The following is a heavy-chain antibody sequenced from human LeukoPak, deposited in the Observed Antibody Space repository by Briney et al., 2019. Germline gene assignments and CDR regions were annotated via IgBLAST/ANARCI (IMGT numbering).Heavy chain of an antibody. J-gene: IGHJ6*03. CDR3: ARGGQAHSSGWLDYYYYMDV. Sequence: PGGSLRLSCAASGFTFRSYSMNWVRQAPGKGLEWVSSISYSSTYIHYADSVKGRFTISRDNAENSLYLQMNSLRADDTAVYYCARGGQAHSSGWLDYYYYMDVWGKGTTVTVSS. CDR2: ISYSSTYI. D-gene: IGHD6-19*01. V-gene: IGHV3-21*06. CDR1: GFTFRSYS.